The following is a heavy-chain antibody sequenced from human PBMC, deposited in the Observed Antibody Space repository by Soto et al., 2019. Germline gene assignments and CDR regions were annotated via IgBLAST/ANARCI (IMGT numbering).Heavy chain of an antibody. V-gene: IGHV3-23*01. CDR2: ISGSGGST. D-gene: IGHD3-9*01. J-gene: IGHJ4*02. CDR1: GFTFSSYA. Sequence: GGSLRLSCAASGFTFSSYAMSWVRQAPGKGLEWVSAISGSGGSTYYADSVKGRFTISRDNSKNTLYLQMNSLRAEDTAVYYCAKDLLYYDILTGLTGFDYWGQGTLVTVSS. CDR3: AKDLLYYDILTGLTGFDY.